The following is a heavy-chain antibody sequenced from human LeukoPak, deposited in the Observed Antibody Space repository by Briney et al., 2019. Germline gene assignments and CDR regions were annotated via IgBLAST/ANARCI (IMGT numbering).Heavy chain of an antibody. CDR1: GFTFSSYE. CDR2: ISSSGSTI. J-gene: IGHJ4*02. D-gene: IGHD3-10*01. V-gene: IGHV3-48*03. CDR3: AKVAKYYYGSETYYFFEH. Sequence: GGSLRHSCAGSGFTFSSYEMNWVRQAPGKGLEWVSYISSSGSTIYYADSVKGRFTISRDNAKNSLYLQMNSLRAEDTAVYYCAKVAKYYYGSETYYFFEHWGQGTPVTASS.